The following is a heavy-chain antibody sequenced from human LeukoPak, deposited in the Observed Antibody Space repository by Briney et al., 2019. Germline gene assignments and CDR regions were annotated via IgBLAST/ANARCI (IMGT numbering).Heavy chain of an antibody. V-gene: IGHV4-59*01. CDR1: GGSISSYY. CDR2: IYYSGST. CDR3: ARRPYYFDTSGYSNYFDF. Sequence: SETLSLTCTVSGGSISSYYWSWIRQPPGKGLEWIGYIYYSGSTNYNPSLKSRVTISIDTSKNQFSLKLSSVTAADTVVYYCARRPYYFDTSGYSNYFDFWGQGTLVTVSS. D-gene: IGHD3-22*01. J-gene: IGHJ4*02.